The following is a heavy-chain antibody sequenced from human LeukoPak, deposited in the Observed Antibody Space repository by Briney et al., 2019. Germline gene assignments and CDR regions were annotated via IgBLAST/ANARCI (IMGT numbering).Heavy chain of an antibody. Sequence: SVKVSCKASGGTFSSYAISWVRQAPGQGPEWMGRIIPILGIANYAQKFQGRVTITADKSTSTAYMELSSLRSEDTAVYYCASRYCSGGSCYSGRSHNWFDPWGQGTLVTVSS. CDR1: GGTFSSYA. CDR3: ASRYCSGGSCYSGRSHNWFDP. J-gene: IGHJ5*02. CDR2: IIPILGIA. D-gene: IGHD2-15*01. V-gene: IGHV1-69*04.